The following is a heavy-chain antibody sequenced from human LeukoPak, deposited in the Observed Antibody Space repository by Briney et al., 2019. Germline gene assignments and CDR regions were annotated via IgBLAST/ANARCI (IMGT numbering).Heavy chain of an antibody. J-gene: IGHJ5*02. CDR2: IIPIFGTA. D-gene: IGHD3-9*01. CDR1: GGTFSSYA. Sequence: GASVKVSCTASGGTFSSYAISWVRQAPGQGLEWMGGIIPIFGTANYAQEFQGRVTITADESTSTAYMELSSLRPEDTAVYYCARDQDTILSVNWFDPWGQGTLVTVSS. V-gene: IGHV1-69*01. CDR3: ARDQDTILSVNWFDP.